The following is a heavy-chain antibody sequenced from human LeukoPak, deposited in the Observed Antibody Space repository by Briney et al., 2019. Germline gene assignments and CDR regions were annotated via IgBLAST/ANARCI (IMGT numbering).Heavy chain of an antibody. CDR1: GGSFSGYY. CDR3: ARVRPRITMVRGVLTSAPDY. D-gene: IGHD3-10*01. CDR2: INHSGST. V-gene: IGHV4-34*01. J-gene: IGHJ4*02. Sequence: SETLSLTCAVYGGSFSGYYWSWIRQPPGKGLEWIGEINHSGSTNYNPSLKSRVTISVDTPKNQLSLKLSSVTAADTAVYYCARVRPRITMVRGVLTSAPDYWGQGTLVTVSS.